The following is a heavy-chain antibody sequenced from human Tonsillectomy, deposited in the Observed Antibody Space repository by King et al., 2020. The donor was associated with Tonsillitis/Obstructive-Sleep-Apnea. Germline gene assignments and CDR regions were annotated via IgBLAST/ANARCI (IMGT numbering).Heavy chain of an antibody. V-gene: IGHV2-26*01. Sequence: TLKESGPVLVKPTETLTLTCTVSGFSLSNARMGVSWIRQPPGKALEWLSHIFSNYEKSSSASLKSRLTISKDTPKSQVVLTMTNIDPVDTATYYCARMVVRPLSEIYYYYMDVWGKGTTVTVSS. CDR1: GFSLSNARMG. CDR3: ARMVVRPLSEIYYYYMDV. D-gene: IGHD2-15*01. CDR2: IFSNYEK. J-gene: IGHJ6*03.